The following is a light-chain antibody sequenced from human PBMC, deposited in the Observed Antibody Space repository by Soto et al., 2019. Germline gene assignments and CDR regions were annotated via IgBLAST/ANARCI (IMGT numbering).Light chain of an antibody. J-gene: IGLJ2*01. CDR2: DVS. CDR3: SSCIGCSTLVV. CDR1: SSDIGGYNY. Sequence: QSALTQPASVSGSPGQSITISCTGTSSDIGGYNYVSWYQQHPGKAPKLMIYDVSARPSGVSNRFSGSKSGNTASLTISGLQAEDEADYYCSSCIGCSTLVVFGGGTKLTVL. V-gene: IGLV2-14*01.